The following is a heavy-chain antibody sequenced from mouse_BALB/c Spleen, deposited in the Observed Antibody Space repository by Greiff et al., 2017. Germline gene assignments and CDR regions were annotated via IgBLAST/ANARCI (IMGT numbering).Heavy chain of an antibody. CDR1: GFSLTGYG. D-gene: IGHD1-1*01. CDR3: AREGGLLRSYYAMDY. J-gene: IGHJ4*01. V-gene: IGHV2-6-7*01. Sequence: QVQLQQSGPGLVAPSQSLSITCTVSGFSLTGYGVNWVRQPPGKGLEWLGMIWGDGSTDYNSALKSRLSISKDNSTSQVFLKMNSLQTDDTARYYCAREGGLLRSYYAMDYWGQGTSVTVSS. CDR2: IWGDGST.